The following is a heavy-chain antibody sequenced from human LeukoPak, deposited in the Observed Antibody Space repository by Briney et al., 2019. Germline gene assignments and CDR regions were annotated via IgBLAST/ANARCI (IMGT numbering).Heavy chain of an antibody. CDR2: IIPIFGTA. D-gene: IGHD3-16*02. V-gene: IGHV1-69*13. CDR1: GGTFSSYA. CDR3: ARVAYFGGVIVTYMDV. Sequence: SVKVSCKASGGTFSSYAISWVRQAPGQGLEWMGGIIPIFGTANYAQKFQGRVTITADESTSTAYMELSSLRSEDTAVYYCARVAYFGGVIVTYMDVWGKGTTVTVSS. J-gene: IGHJ6*03.